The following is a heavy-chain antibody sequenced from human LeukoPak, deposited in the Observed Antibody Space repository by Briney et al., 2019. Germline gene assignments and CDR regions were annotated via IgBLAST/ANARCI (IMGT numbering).Heavy chain of an antibody. CDR1: GGSISSYY. J-gene: IGHJ6*03. D-gene: IGHD2-2*01. CDR3: ARAPRDRGYCGATSCFEYMDV. Sequence: PSETLSLTCTVSGGSISSYYWTWIRQPPGKGLEWIAYIFYNGNTKYNPSLKSRVTISVDTSKTQFSLKVTSVTAADTAVYYCARAPRDRGYCGATSCFEYMDVWGRGTTVTISS. V-gene: IGHV4-59*01. CDR2: IFYNGNT.